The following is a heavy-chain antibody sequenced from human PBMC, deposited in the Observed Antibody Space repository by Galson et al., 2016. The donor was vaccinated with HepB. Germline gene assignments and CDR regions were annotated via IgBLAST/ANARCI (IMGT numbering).Heavy chain of an antibody. J-gene: IGHJ4*02. D-gene: IGHD3/OR15-3a*01. CDR2: IIPFFGIP. CDR3: SRERVPGLYYFDY. V-gene: IGHV1-69*10. CDR1: GYAFTNYD. Sequence: SVKVSCKASGYAFTNYDTVWVRQASGQGLEWMGGIIPFFGIPNYAKNFQGRVTITADKSTGTAYMELNSLRSEDTAIYYCSRERVPGLYYFDYWGQGTLVTVSS.